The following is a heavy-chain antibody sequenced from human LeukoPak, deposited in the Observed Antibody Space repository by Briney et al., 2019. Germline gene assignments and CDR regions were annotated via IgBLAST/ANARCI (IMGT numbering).Heavy chain of an antibody. Sequence: PGGSLRLSCAASGFTFSSYAMSWVRQAPGKGLEWVSAISGSGGGTYYADSVKGRFTISRDNSKNTLYLQMNSLRAEDTAVYYCAKGHCSSTSCYIGDYFDYWGQGTLVTVSS. J-gene: IGHJ4*02. CDR1: GFTFSSYA. D-gene: IGHD2-2*02. CDR3: AKGHCSSTSCYIGDYFDY. V-gene: IGHV3-23*01. CDR2: ISGSGGGT.